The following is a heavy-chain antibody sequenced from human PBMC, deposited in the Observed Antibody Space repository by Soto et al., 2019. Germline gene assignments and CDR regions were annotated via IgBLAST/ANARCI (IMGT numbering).Heavy chain of an antibody. D-gene: IGHD1-7*01. CDR2: IIPISGAA. V-gene: IGHV1-69*06. CDR1: GGTFSNYV. J-gene: IGHJ4*02. Sequence: SVKVSCKASGGTFSNYVVNWVRQAPGQGLEWMGRIIPISGAANYAQKFQGRVTITADKSTSTSYMELSSLGSEDTAVYYCARDMTRTVVPYFDFWGQGTLVTVSS. CDR3: ARDMTRTVVPYFDF.